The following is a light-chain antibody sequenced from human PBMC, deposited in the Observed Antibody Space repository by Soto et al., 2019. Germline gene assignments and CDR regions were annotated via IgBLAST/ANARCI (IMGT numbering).Light chain of an antibody. CDR1: QSVSNNY. Sequence: EIVMTQSPATLSVSPGERVTLSCRASQSVSNNYLAWYQQKPGQAPRLLIYGASNRATGIPDRFSGSGSGTDFTLTISRLEPEDFAVYYCQQYASSGTFGQGTKVEIK. V-gene: IGKV3-20*01. CDR3: QQYASSGT. CDR2: GAS. J-gene: IGKJ1*01.